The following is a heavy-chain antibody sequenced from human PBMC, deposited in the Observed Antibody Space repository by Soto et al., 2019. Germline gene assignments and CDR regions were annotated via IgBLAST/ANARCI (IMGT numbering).Heavy chain of an antibody. V-gene: IGHV1-69*13. J-gene: IGHJ4*02. CDR1: GGTFSSYA. CDR2: IIPIFGTA. CDR3: ARFSWSWEAVLFAS. Sequence: WASVKVSCKASGGTFSSYAISWVRQAPGQGLEWMGGIIPIFGTANYAQKFQGRVTITADESTSTAYMELSSLRSEDTAVYYCARFSWSWEAVLFASRGQGTLVPVSS. D-gene: IGHD3-10*01.